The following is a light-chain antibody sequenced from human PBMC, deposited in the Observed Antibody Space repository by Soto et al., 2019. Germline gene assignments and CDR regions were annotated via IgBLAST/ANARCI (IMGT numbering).Light chain of an antibody. Sequence: DIQMTQSPSSLSASVGDRVTITCRASQSISSYLNWYQQKPEKAPKLLIYAASSLQSGVPSRFSGSGSGTDFTLTISSLQPEDFATYYCQQSYSTPQTFGPGTKVDIK. CDR2: AAS. CDR1: QSISSY. V-gene: IGKV1-39*01. J-gene: IGKJ3*01. CDR3: QQSYSTPQT.